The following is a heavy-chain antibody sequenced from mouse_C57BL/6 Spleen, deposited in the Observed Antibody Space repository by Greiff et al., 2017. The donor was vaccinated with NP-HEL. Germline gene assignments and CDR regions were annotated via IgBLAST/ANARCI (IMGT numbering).Heavy chain of an antibody. V-gene: IGHV1-66*01. CDR2: IYPGSGNT. CDR3: ARRYGSSHYFDY. D-gene: IGHD1-1*01. CDR1: GYSFTSYY. Sequence: QVQLQQSGPELVKPGASVKISCKASGYSFTSYYIHWVKQRPGQGLEWIGWIYPGSGNTKYNEKFKGKATLTADTSSSTAYMQLSSLTSEDSAVYYCARRYGSSHYFDYWGQGTTLTVSS. J-gene: IGHJ2*01.